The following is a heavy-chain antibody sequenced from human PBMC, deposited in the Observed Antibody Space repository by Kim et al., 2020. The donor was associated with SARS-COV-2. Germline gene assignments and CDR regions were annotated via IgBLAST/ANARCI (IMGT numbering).Heavy chain of an antibody. CDR1: GFTFSIYS. Sequence: GGSLRLSCSASGFTFSIYSMNWVRQAPGKGLEWVSSISSSSSYIYYADSVKGRSTISRDNATNSLYLQMNSLSAEDTALYYCARDYYGSGSYYNIYYYYYYGMDVWGQGTTITVS. V-gene: IGHV3-21*01. D-gene: IGHD3-10*01. CDR2: ISSSSSYI. CDR3: ARDYYGSGSYYNIYYYYYYGMDV. J-gene: IGHJ6*02.